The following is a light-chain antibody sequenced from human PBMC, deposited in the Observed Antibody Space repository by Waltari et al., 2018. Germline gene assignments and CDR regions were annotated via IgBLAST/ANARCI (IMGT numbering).Light chain of an antibody. CDR1: QSISRNY. CDR3: QQYDSSPKT. Sequence: EIVLTQSPGTLALSPGERATLPCRASQSISRNYLAWYQQKTGQAPRLLIYGPAGRATGIPDRFSGSGSGTDFTLTISGLEPEDFAVYYCQQYDSSPKTFGQGTKVEIK. CDR2: GPA. J-gene: IGKJ1*01. V-gene: IGKV3-20*01.